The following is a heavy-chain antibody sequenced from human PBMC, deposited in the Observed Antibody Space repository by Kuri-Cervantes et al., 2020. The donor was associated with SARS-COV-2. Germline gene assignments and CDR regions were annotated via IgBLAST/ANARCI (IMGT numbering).Heavy chain of an antibody. D-gene: IGHD3-22*01. CDR3: ARGLKSYYDSSGTKSLQP. CDR2: INTNTGNP. V-gene: IGHV7-4-1*02. CDR1: GYTFTSYA. J-gene: IGHJ1*01. Sequence: ASVKVSCKASGYTFTSYAMNWVRQAPGQGLEWMGWINTNTGNPTYAQGFTGRFVFSLDTSVSTAYLQISSLKAEDTAVYYCARGLKSYYDSSGTKSLQPWGQGTLVTVSS.